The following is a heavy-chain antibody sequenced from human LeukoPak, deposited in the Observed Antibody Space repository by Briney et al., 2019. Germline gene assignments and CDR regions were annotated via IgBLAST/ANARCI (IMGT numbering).Heavy chain of an antibody. J-gene: IGHJ4*02. CDR1: GGSISSSSYY. CDR2: IYYSGST. V-gene: IGHV4-39*01. D-gene: IGHD6-13*01. CDR3: ATHSSSWGEFDY. Sequence: PSETLSLTCTVSGGSISSSSYYWGWIRQPPGKGLEWIGSIYYSGSTYYNPSLKSRVTISVDTSKNPFSLKLSSVTAADTAVYYCATHSSSWGEFDYWGQGTLVTVSS.